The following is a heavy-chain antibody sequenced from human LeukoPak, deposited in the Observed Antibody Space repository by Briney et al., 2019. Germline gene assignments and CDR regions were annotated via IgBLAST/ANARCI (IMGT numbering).Heavy chain of an antibody. CDR1: GFTFEDYA. D-gene: IGHD3-10*01. J-gene: IGHJ4*02. Sequence: PGGSVRLSCAASGFTFEDYAMHWVRQAPGKGLEWLSLISGDGVKTDYGDSVKGRFSISRDNRKNSLYLQMNSLRTEDTALYFCTKDRGGFGELFSDYWGQGALVIVSS. CDR3: TKDRGGFGELFSDY. CDR2: ISGDGVKT. V-gene: IGHV3-43*02.